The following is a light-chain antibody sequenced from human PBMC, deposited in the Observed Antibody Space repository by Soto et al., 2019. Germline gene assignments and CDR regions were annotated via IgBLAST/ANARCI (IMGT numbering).Light chain of an antibody. CDR1: QSVSSY. Sequence: EIVLTQSPATLALSPGERATLSCWASQSVSSYLAWYQHKPGQAPRLLIYDASNRATGIPARFRGSGSGTDFILTISSLEPEDFAVYYCQQRSSWPLTFGGGTKV. CDR2: DAS. J-gene: IGKJ4*01. CDR3: QQRSSWPLT. V-gene: IGKV3-11*01.